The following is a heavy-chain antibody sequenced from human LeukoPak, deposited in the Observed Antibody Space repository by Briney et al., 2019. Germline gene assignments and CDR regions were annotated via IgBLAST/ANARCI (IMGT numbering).Heavy chain of an antibody. Sequence: ASVRVSCKASGYTFTSYGISWVRQAPGQGLEWMGWISAYNGNTNYAQKVQGRVTMPKDKSTSKAYMELRRLRSDDTAVYYCENPDTDMDIWGQGTVVTVSS. D-gene: IGHD5-18*01. CDR2: ISAYNGNT. CDR3: ENPDTDMDI. V-gene: IGHV1-18*04. J-gene: IGHJ4*02. CDR1: GYTFTSYG.